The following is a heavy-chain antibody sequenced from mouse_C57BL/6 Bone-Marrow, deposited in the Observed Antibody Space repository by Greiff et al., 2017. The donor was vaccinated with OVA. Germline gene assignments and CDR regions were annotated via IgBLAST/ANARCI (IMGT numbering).Heavy chain of an antibody. Sequence: DVHLVESGGGLVQPGDSLSLSCAASGFTFTNYYMSWVRQPPGKALEWLAFIRNKPNGSTTEYSATVKGRFTISRDNSQSILYLKMNALRARDSATYYCARYKGRVAVDYFDYWGQGTALTVSS. CDR2: IRNKPNGSTT. V-gene: IGHV7-3*01. D-gene: IGHD1-1*01. CDR3: ARYKGRVAVDYFDY. CDR1: GFTFTNYY. J-gene: IGHJ2*01.